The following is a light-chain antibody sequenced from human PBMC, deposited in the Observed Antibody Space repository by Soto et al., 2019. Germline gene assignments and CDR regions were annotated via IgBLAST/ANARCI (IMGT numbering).Light chain of an antibody. CDR1: KSDVGGYNY. V-gene: IGLV2-11*01. Sequence: QSVLTQPRSVSGSPGQSVTISCTGTKSDVGGYNYVSWYQHHPGKAPKLVISDVTERPSGVPDRFSGSKSGNTASLTISGLQADDEADYFCGLYADTYVFGTGTKVTVL. J-gene: IGLJ1*01. CDR2: DVT. CDR3: GLYADTYV.